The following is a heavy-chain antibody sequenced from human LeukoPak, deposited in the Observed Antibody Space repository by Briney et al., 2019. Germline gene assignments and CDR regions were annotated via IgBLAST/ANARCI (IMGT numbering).Heavy chain of an antibody. CDR2: ISYDGTKK. CDR1: GFTFNNHA. CDR3: HHSSWFGTDAFDI. Sequence: GGSLRLSCAASGFTFNNHAIHWVRQALGKGLEWVAFISYDGTKKYYADSVKGRFTISRDISKNTLYFQMNSLSAEDTALYYCHHSSWFGTDAFDIWGQGTMVIVSS. D-gene: IGHD6-13*01. V-gene: IGHV3-30-3*01. J-gene: IGHJ3*02.